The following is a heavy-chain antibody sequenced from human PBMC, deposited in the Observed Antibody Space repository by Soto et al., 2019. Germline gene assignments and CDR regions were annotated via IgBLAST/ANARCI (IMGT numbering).Heavy chain of an antibody. CDR1: GFTFSSYA. CDR2: ISGSGGST. Sequence: GGSLRLSCAASGFTFSSYAMSWVRQAPGKGLEWVSAISGSGGSTYYADSVKGRFTISRDNSKNTLYLQMNSLRAEDTAVYYCAKDMVRIGLGGLDYWGQGTLVTVSS. D-gene: IGHD3-10*01. V-gene: IGHV3-23*01. CDR3: AKDMVRIGLGGLDY. J-gene: IGHJ4*02.